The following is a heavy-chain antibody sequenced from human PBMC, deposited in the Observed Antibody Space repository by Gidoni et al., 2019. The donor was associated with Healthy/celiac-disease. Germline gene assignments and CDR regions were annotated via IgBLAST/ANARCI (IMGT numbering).Heavy chain of an antibody. D-gene: IGHD3-10*01. Sequence: QVQLVESGGGVVQPGGSLRLSCAASGFTFSSYGMHWVRQAPGKGLEWVAFIRYDGSNKYYADSVKGRFTISRDNSKNTLYLQMNSLRAEDTAVYYCASPALWFDSGGMDVWGQGTTVTVSS. J-gene: IGHJ6*02. CDR2: IRYDGSNK. CDR1: GFTFSSYG. V-gene: IGHV3-30*02. CDR3: ASPALWFDSGGMDV.